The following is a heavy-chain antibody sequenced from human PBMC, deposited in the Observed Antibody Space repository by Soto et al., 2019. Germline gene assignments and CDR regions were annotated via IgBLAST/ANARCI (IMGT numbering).Heavy chain of an antibody. D-gene: IGHD3-22*01. CDR3: ASNPGYYYDSSGYYYVSYFDY. Sequence: SETLSLTCTVSGGSISSGGYYWSWIRQHPGKGLEWIGYIYYSGSTYYNPSLKSRVTISVDTSKNQFSLKLSSVTAADTAVYYCASNPGYYYDSSGYYYVSYFDYWGQGTLVTVSS. V-gene: IGHV4-31*03. J-gene: IGHJ4*02. CDR1: GGSISSGGYY. CDR2: IYYSGST.